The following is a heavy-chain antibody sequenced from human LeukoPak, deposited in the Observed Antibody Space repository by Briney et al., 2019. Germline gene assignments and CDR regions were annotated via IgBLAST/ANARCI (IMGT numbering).Heavy chain of an antibody. CDR1: GGSISSGGYY. V-gene: IGHV4-30-2*01. Sequence: SETLSLTCTVSGGSISSGGYYWSWIRQPPGKGLEWIGYIYHSGSTYHNPSLKSRVTISVDRSKNQFSLKLSSVTAADTAVYYCARLIAADPQLDYWGQGTLVTVSS. D-gene: IGHD6-13*01. J-gene: IGHJ4*02. CDR3: ARLIAADPQLDY. CDR2: IYHSGST.